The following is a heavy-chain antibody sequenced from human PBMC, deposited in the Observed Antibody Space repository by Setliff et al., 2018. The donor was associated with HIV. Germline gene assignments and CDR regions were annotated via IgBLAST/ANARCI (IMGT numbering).Heavy chain of an antibody. V-gene: IGHV1-8*02. CDR2: MNPNSGRA. CDR3: ARGRTYNFWSGSPYYFDY. J-gene: IGHJ4*02. CDR1: GYTFTNYD. Sequence: ASVKVSCKASGYTFTNYDINWVRQSPGQGLEWLGWMNPNSGRAGSAQMFQGRLTMTRDTSTSTAYMELSSLRSEDTAVYYCARGRTYNFWSGSPYYFDYWGQGTLVTVSS. D-gene: IGHD3-3*01.